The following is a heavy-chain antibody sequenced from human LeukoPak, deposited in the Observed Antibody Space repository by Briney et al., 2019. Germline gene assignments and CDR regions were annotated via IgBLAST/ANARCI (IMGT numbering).Heavy chain of an antibody. CDR2: IKQDGSEK. CDR1: GFTFSSYW. V-gene: IGHV3-7*03. Sequence: GGPLRLSCAASGFTFSSYWMSWVRQAPGKGLEWVANIKQDGSEKYYVDSVKGRFTISRDNAKNSLYLQMNSLRAEDTAVYYCATFGVIVRNNYLDYWGQGALVTVSS. CDR3: ATFGVIVRNNYLDY. D-gene: IGHD3-3*01. J-gene: IGHJ4*02.